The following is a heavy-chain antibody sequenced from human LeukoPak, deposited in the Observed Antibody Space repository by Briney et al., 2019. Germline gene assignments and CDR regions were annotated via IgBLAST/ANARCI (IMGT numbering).Heavy chain of an antibody. J-gene: IGHJ4*02. D-gene: IGHD6-19*01. CDR3: ARIAVAGTPFDY. V-gene: IGHV4-4*07. CDR2: IYYSGST. CDR1: GGSISSYY. Sequence: SETLSLTCTVSGGSISSYYWSWIRQPAGKGLEWIGSIYYSGSTYYNPSLKSRVTISVDTSKNQFSLKLSSVTAADTAVYYCARIAVAGTPFDYWGQGTLVTVSS.